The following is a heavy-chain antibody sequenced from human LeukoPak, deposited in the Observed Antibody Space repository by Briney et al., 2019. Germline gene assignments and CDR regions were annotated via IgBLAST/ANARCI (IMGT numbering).Heavy chain of an antibody. Sequence: PGGSLRLSCAASGFTFSRYAMSWVRQAPGKGLVWVSRINSDGSTTSYADSVKGRFTISRDNAKNTLYLQMNSLRAEDTAVYYCARVGTTSNFYYYYGMDVWGQGTTVTVSS. J-gene: IGHJ6*02. V-gene: IGHV3-74*01. CDR1: GFTFSRYA. D-gene: IGHD2/OR15-2a*01. CDR3: ARVGTTSNFYYYYGMDV. CDR2: INSDGSTT.